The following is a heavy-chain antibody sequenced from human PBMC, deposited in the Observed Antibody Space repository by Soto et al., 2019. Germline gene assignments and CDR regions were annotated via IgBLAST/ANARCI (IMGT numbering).Heavy chain of an antibody. CDR1: GGSFSGYY. J-gene: IGHJ5*02. Sequence: SETLSLTCAVYGGSFSGYYWSWIRQPPGKGLEWIGEINHSGSTNYNPSLKSRVTISVDTSKNQFSLKLSSVTAADTAVYYCARGRPNIPAAIKFWFDPWGQGTLVTVSS. CDR2: INHSGST. CDR3: ARGRPNIPAAIKFWFDP. V-gene: IGHV4-34*01. D-gene: IGHD2-2*02.